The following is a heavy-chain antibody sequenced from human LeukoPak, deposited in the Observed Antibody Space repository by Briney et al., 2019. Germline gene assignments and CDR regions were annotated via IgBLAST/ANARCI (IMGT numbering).Heavy chain of an antibody. Sequence: GESLKISFKGSGYNFTNHWIGWVRQMPGKGGEWMGIIFPNESNTRYSPSFRGQVTISADKSISTAYLQWSSLKAWDTAIYYCARHSSRWFAGGGFDIWGQGTMVSVSS. CDR3: ARHSSRWFAGGGFDI. CDR2: IFPNESNT. D-gene: IGHD6-13*01. CDR1: GYNFTNHW. V-gene: IGHV5-51*01. J-gene: IGHJ3*02.